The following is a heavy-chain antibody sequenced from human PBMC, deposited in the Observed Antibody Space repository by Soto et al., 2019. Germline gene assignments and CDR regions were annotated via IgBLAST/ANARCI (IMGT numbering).Heavy chain of an antibody. D-gene: IGHD2-15*01. Sequence: GGSLRLSCAASGFTFSSYAVSWVRQAPGKGLEWVSAISGSGGSTYYADSVKGRFTISRDNSKNTLYLQMNSLRAEDTAVYYSAKLPDIVVVVAALFDYWGEGTLVTVSS. J-gene: IGHJ4*02. CDR3: AKLPDIVVVVAALFDY. V-gene: IGHV3-23*01. CDR1: GFTFSSYA. CDR2: ISGSGGST.